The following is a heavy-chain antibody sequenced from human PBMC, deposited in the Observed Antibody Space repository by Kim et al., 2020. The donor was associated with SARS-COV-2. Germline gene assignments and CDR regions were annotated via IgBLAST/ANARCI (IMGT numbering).Heavy chain of an antibody. CDR2: INPNSGGT. Sequence: ASVKVSCKASGYTFTGYYMHWVRQAPGQGLEWMGWINPNSGGTNYAQKFQGRVTMTRDTSISTAYMELSRLRSDDTAVYYCAREWCSSTSCYTYFQHWGQGTLVTVSS. CDR3: AREWCSSTSCYTYFQH. V-gene: IGHV1-2*02. J-gene: IGHJ1*01. CDR1: GYTFTGYY. D-gene: IGHD2-2*02.